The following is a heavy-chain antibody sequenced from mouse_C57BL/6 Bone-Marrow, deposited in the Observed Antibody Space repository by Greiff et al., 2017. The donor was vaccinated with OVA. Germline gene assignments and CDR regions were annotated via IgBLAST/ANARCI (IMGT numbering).Heavy chain of an antibody. CDR2: IDPENGDT. D-gene: IGHD4-1*01. J-gene: IGHJ2*01. V-gene: IGHV14-4*01. Sequence: VQLQQSGAELVRPGASVKLSCTASGFNIKDDYMHWVKQRPEQGLEWIGWIDPENGDTEYASKFQGKATITADTSSNTAYLQLSSLTSEDTAVYYCTTRLTGCDYWGQGTTLTVSS. CDR3: TTRLTGCDY. CDR1: GFNIKDDY.